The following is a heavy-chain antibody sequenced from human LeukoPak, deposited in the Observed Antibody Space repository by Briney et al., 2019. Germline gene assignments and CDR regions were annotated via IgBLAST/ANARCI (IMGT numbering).Heavy chain of an antibody. J-gene: IGHJ4*02. D-gene: IGHD3-22*01. V-gene: IGHV3-23*01. CDR2: ISADGVSP. Sequence: GGSLRLSCAASGFTFSAYAIIWVRQAPGKGLEWISTISADGVSPYYADSVKGRFTISRDNSQNTIYLQMNSLRAEDTAVYYCARDRLGDYDHSGYYDKWGQGTLVTVSS. CDR1: GFTFSAYA. CDR3: ARDRLGDYDHSGYYDK.